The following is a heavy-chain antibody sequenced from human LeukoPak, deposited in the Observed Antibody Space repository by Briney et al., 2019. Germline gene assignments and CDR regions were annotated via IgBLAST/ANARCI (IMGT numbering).Heavy chain of an antibody. CDR3: AKDRGY. V-gene: IGHV3-23*01. J-gene: IGHJ4*02. CDR2: ITGSGDKT. CDR1: GFTLSTYG. Sequence: GGSLRLSCTASGFTLSTYGVSWVRQAPGKGLEWVSGITGSGDKTYYVDSVKGQFTISRDNSQNTVYLQMNSLRAEDTAVYYCAKDRGYWGQGTLVTVSS.